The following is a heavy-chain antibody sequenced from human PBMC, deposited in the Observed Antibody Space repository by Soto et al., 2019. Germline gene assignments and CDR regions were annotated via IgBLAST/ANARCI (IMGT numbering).Heavy chain of an antibody. CDR3: ARKDYYGAGIYYFDH. V-gene: IGHV1-3*01. J-gene: IGHJ4*02. CDR1: GYTFTAYP. D-gene: IGHD3-10*01. Sequence: QVQLVQSGAEVKKPGASVKVSCKASGYTFTAYPMHWVRQAPGQRLEWMGWINVANGDTGYSQKFQGRVTVNRDTSASTVYMEVSSLTSEDTAVYYCARKDYYGAGIYYFDHWGQGTLVTVSS. CDR2: INVANGDT.